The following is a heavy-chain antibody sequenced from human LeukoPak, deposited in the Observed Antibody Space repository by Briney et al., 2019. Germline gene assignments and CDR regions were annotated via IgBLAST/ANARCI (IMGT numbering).Heavy chain of an antibody. CDR2: ISSNGGST. D-gene: IGHD5-12*01. J-gene: IGHJ4*02. Sequence: GGSLRLSCAASGFTFSSYAMHWVRQAPGKGLEYVSAISSNGGSTYYADSVKGRFTISRDNSKNTLYLQMSSLRAEDTAVYYCARESGGYDGTYYFDYWGQGTLVTVSS. V-gene: IGHV3-64D*06. CDR3: ARESGGYDGTYYFDY. CDR1: GFTFSSYA.